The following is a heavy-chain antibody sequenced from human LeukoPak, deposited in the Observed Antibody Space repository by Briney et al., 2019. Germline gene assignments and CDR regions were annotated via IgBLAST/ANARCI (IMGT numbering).Heavy chain of an antibody. J-gene: IGHJ4*02. Sequence: GGSLRLSCAASGFIFSDYYMSWIRQAPGKGLEWVSYISNSGSIIHYADSLKGRFTISRDNAKNSVYLQMNSLRAEDTAVYYCVAGNGWLGDYWGQGTLVTVSS. CDR3: VAGNGWLGDY. CDR1: GFIFSDYY. CDR2: ISNSGSII. D-gene: IGHD6-19*01. V-gene: IGHV3-11*04.